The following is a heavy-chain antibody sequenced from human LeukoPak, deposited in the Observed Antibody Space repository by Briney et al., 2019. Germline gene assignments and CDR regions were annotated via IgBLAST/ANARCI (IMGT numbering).Heavy chain of an antibody. V-gene: IGHV3-21*01. J-gene: IGHJ4*02. Sequence: GSLRLSCAASGFTFSSYSMNWVRQAPGKGLEWVSSISSSSSYIYYADSVKGRFTISRDNAKNSLYPQMNSLRAEDTAVYFCAREAYYDSSGYYYVWGQGTLVTVSS. D-gene: IGHD3-22*01. CDR1: GFTFSSYS. CDR3: AREAYYDSSGYYYV. CDR2: ISSSSSYI.